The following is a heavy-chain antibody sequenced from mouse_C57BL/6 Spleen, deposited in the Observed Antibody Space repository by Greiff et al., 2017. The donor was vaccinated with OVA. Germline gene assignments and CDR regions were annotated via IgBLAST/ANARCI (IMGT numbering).Heavy chain of an antibody. CDR1: GYTFTSYW. CDR2: IYPGSGST. J-gene: IGHJ1*03. CDR3: ASTVVAHWYFDV. D-gene: IGHD1-1*01. V-gene: IGHV1-55*01. Sequence: QVQLQQPGAELVKPGASVQMSCKASGYTFTSYWITWVKQRPGQGLEWIGDIYPGSGSTNYNEKFKSKATLTVDTSSSTAYMQLSSLTSEDSAVSYSASTVVAHWYFDVWGKGTTVTVSS.